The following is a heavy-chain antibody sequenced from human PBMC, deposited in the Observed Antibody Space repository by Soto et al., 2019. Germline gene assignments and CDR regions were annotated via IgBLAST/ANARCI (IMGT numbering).Heavy chain of an antibody. CDR2: ISGSGGST. Sequence: EVQMLESGGVLVQPGGSLRLSCAASGFTFSSYAMSWVRQAPGKGLEWVSAISGSGGSTYYADSVKGRFTVSRDNSKNTLYLQINSLRAEDTAVYYCAKVAPYSGYQDYWGQGTLVTVSS. D-gene: IGHD5-12*01. V-gene: IGHV3-23*01. CDR3: AKVAPYSGYQDY. CDR1: GFTFSSYA. J-gene: IGHJ4*02.